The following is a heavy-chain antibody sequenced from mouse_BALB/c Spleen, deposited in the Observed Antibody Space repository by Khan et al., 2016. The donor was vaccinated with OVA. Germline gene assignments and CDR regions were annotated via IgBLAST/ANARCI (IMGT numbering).Heavy chain of an antibody. V-gene: IGHV2-6-4*01. J-gene: IGHJ4*01. D-gene: IGHD2-14*01. Sequence: VELKESGPGLVAPSQSLSITCTVSGFSLSRYNIHWVRQPPGKGLEWLGMIWGGGGTDYNSTLKSRLSISKDNSKSQVFLKMNSLQSDDTAMYYCARAYYRYDGHYAMDYWGQGTSVTVSS. CDR2: IWGGGGT. CDR3: ARAYYRYDGHYAMDY. CDR1: GFSLSRYN.